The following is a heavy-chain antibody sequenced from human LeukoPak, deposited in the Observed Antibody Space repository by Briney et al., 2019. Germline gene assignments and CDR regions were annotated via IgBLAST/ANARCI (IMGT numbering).Heavy chain of an antibody. CDR1: GFTFSSYS. CDR3: AREGSVGYYYYYYMDV. D-gene: IGHD1-26*01. V-gene: IGHV3-48*01. J-gene: IGHJ6*03. CDR2: ISRSSSTI. Sequence: GGSLRLSCAASGFTFSSYSMNWVRQAPGKGLEWVSYISRSSSTIYYADSVKGRFTISRDNSKNTLYLQMNSLRAEDTAVYYCAREGSVGYYYYYYMDVWGKGTTVTVSS.